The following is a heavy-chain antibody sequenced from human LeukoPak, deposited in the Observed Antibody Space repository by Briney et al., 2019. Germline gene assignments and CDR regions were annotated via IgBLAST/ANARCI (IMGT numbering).Heavy chain of an antibody. V-gene: IGHV3-23*01. CDR2: ISGSGGST. Sequence: GGSLRLSCAASGFTFDDYGMSWVRQAPGKGLEWVSAISGSGGSTYYADSVKGRFTISRDNSKNTLYLQMNSLRAEDTAVYYCAKDLVSSSWYGEAGDYWGQGTLVTVSS. CDR3: AKDLVSSSWYGEAGDY. D-gene: IGHD6-13*01. J-gene: IGHJ4*02. CDR1: GFTFDDYG.